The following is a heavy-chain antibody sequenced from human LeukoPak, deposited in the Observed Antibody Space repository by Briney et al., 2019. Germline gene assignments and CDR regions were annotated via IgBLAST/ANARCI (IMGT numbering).Heavy chain of an antibody. V-gene: IGHV3-23*01. D-gene: IGHD3-22*01. Sequence: PGGSLRLSCAASGFTFSSYAMSWVRQAPGKGLEWVSAISGSGGSTYYADSVKGRFTISRDNSKNTLYLQMNSLRAEDTAVYYCARDDSSDQYFQHWGQGTLVTVSS. CDR1: GFTFSSYA. CDR3: ARDDSSDQYFQH. CDR2: ISGSGGST. J-gene: IGHJ1*01.